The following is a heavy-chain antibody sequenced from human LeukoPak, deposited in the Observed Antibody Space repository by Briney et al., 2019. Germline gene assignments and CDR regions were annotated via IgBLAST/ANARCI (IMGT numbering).Heavy chain of an antibody. V-gene: IGHV3-23*01. Sequence: GSLRLSCAASGFTFSSYPMNWVRQAPGKGLEWVSGITRSADDTYYADAVKGRFVISRDNSKNTLYLQMNSLRADDTAEYYCAKGGDLNYYYTDIWGKGTTVTVSS. J-gene: IGHJ6*03. CDR1: GFTFSSYP. D-gene: IGHD3-10*01. CDR3: AKGGDLNYYYTDI. CDR2: ITRSADDT.